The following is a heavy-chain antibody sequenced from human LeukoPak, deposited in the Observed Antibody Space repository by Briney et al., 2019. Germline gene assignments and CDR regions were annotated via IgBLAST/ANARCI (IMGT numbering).Heavy chain of an antibody. Sequence: ASVKVSCKASVCTFTSYYMHWVRQAPGQGLEWMGWINPNSGATNYAQKFQGRVTMTRDTSISTAYMELSRLRSDDTALYYCARERGDYGGDAQFDYWGQGTLVTVSS. CDR1: VCTFTSYY. V-gene: IGHV1-2*02. D-gene: IGHD4-23*01. J-gene: IGHJ4*02. CDR2: INPNSGAT. CDR3: ARERGDYGGDAQFDY.